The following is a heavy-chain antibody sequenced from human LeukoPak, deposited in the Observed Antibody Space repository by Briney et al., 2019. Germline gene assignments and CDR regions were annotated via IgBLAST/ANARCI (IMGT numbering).Heavy chain of an antibody. CDR1: GFTFSSYS. D-gene: IGHD3-22*01. J-gene: IGHJ4*02. Sequence: GGSLRLXCAASGFTFSSYSMNWVRQAPGKELEWVSSISSSSSYIYYADSVKGRFTISRDNAKNSLYLQMNSLRAEDTAVYYCARDLEVPYYYDSSGYLDYWGQGTLVTVSS. V-gene: IGHV3-21*01. CDR3: ARDLEVPYYYDSSGYLDY. CDR2: ISSSSSYI.